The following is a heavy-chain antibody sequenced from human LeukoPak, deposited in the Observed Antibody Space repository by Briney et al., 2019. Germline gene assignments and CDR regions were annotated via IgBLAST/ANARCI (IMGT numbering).Heavy chain of an antibody. CDR2: LKEDGGEK. CDR3: AREVHPEGYNYDLVLDY. V-gene: IGHV3-7*01. Sequence: GGSLRLSCTASGFNFSTSWMSWVRQAPGKGLEWLANLKEDGGEKYYVDPVEGRFTISRDNARNSLYLQMNSLRAEDTAVYYCAREVHPEGYNYDLVLDYWGQGTLVTVSS. J-gene: IGHJ4*02. D-gene: IGHD3-16*01. CDR1: GFNFSTSW.